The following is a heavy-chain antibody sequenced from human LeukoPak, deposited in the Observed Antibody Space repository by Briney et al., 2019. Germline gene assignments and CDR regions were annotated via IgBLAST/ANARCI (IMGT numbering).Heavy chain of an antibody. CDR1: GFTFSNYE. J-gene: IGHJ4*02. CDR2: ISSSGSTI. V-gene: IGHV3-48*03. D-gene: IGHD5-18*01. CDR3: AQIYTYGSSQFDY. Sequence: GGSLRLSCAASGFTFSNYEMKWVRQAPGEGLEWVSYISSSGSTIYYADSVKGRFTISRDKAKNSLYLQINSLRAEDTAVYYCAQIYTYGSSQFDYWGQGTLVTVSS.